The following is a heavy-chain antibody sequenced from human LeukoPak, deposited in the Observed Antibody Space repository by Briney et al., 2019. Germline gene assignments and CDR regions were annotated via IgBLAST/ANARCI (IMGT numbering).Heavy chain of an antibody. CDR1: GGTFTNYA. CDR2: IIPVFGTT. Sequence: SVKVSCKASGGTFTNYAFTWVRQAPGQGLEWMGGIIPVFGTTNYAQKFQGRVTITADKSTSTAYMELSSLRSEDTAVYYCARAVYGSGSSHFDYWGQGTLVTVSS. V-gene: IGHV1-69*06. D-gene: IGHD3-10*01. CDR3: ARAVYGSGSSHFDY. J-gene: IGHJ4*02.